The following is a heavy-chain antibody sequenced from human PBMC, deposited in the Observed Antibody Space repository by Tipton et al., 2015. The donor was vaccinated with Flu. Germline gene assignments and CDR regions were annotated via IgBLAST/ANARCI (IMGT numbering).Heavy chain of an antibody. V-gene: IGHV3-21*01. Sequence: SLRLSCAASGFIFSDYTMNWVRQAPGKGPEWVSSISSSSNYIYYADSLKGRFTISRDNAKNSLYLQMNSLRAEDTAVYYCARDKRYQLKDGMDVWGQGTTVTVSS. D-gene: IGHD2-2*01. J-gene: IGHJ6*02. CDR3: ARDKRYQLKDGMDV. CDR2: ISSSSNYI. CDR1: GFIFSDYT.